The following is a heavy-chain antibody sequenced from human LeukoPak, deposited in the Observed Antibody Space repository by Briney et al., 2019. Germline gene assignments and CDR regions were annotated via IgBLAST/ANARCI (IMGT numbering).Heavy chain of an antibody. V-gene: IGHV3-30-3*01. CDR1: GFTFYTYA. Sequence: GGSLRLSCAASGFTFYTYAMHWVRQAPGKGLEWVSFISYDGNNKYYADSVKGRFTISRDNSKNTLYLQVNSLRAEDTAVYYCTRDLSRNYCIDYWGQGTLVTVSS. J-gene: IGHJ4*02. D-gene: IGHD3-10*01. CDR3: TRDLSRNYCIDY. CDR2: ISYDGNNK.